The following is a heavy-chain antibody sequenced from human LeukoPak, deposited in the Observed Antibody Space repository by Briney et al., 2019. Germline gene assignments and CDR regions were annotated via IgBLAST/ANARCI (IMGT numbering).Heavy chain of an antibody. CDR1: GFSFSDFW. Sequence: PGGSLRLSCTASGFSFSDFWMHWVRQVPGKGLVWVSRIRGDGYGTNYADSVRGRFTISRDNAQNTLYLQMNSLRTEDTAVYYCASDRVLGSGSLDNWGQGTLVTVSS. CDR3: ASDRVLGSGSLDN. CDR2: IRGDGYGT. J-gene: IGHJ4*02. V-gene: IGHV3-74*01. D-gene: IGHD3-10*01.